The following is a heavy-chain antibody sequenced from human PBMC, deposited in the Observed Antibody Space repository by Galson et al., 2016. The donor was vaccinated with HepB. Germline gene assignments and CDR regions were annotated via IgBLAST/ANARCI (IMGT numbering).Heavy chain of an antibody. CDR1: GYTFTNYW. Sequence: QSGAEVKKPGESLRISCSASGYTFTNYWIGWVRQMPGKGLEWMGIIYPGDSDARYNPSFQGQVTFSVDKSISTPFLQWSSLKASDTAMYYCAREGVVQLPGRGTSTYFYYGMDVWGQGTLVTVSS. D-gene: IGHD1-1*01. V-gene: IGHV5-51*01. CDR3: AREGVVQLPGRGTSTYFYYGMDV. CDR2: IYPGDSDA. J-gene: IGHJ6*02.